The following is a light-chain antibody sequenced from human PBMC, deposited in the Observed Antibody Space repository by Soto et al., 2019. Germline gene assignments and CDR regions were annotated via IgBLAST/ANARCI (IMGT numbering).Light chain of an antibody. Sequence: EGVRLTRRSSQSVSNSLAWYQQKPGQPPRLLIYDVSNRATGIPARFSGSGFGTEFNLTFGIVQSYDFACYNGQPYDNSSYHFGLGTLVEIK. CDR2: DVS. J-gene: IGKJ2*01. CDR1: QSVSNS. V-gene: IGKV3D-15*03. CDR3: QPYDNSSYH.